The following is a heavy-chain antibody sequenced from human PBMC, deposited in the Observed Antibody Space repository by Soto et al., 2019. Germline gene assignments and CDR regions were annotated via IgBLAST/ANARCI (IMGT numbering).Heavy chain of an antibody. D-gene: IGHD2-15*01. J-gene: IGHJ6*03. V-gene: IGHV3-7*01. CDR1: GFTFSSYW. CDR3: ARDGCGGSCSGLPSYYMDV. CDR2: IKQDGSEK. Sequence: GGSLRLSCAASGFTFSSYWMSWVRQAPGKGLEWVANIKQDGSEKYYVDSVKGRFTISRDNAKNSLYLQMNSLRAEDTAVYYCARDGCGGSCSGLPSYYMDVWGKGTTVTVSS.